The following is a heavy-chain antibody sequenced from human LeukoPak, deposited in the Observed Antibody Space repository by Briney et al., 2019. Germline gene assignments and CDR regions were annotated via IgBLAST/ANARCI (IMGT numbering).Heavy chain of an antibody. Sequence: SSETLSLTCAVYGGSFSGYYWSWIRQPPGKGLEWIGEINHSGSTNYNPSLKSRVTISVDTSKNQFSLKLSSVTAADTAVYYCAKDRVGALLYFDSWGQGTLVTVSS. D-gene: IGHD1-26*01. CDR3: AKDRVGALLYFDS. V-gene: IGHV4-34*01. CDR1: GGSFSGYY. CDR2: INHSGST. J-gene: IGHJ4*02.